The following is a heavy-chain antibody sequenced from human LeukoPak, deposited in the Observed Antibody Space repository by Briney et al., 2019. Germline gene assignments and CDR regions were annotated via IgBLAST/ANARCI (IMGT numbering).Heavy chain of an antibody. CDR1: GFTFTGYY. Sequence: ASVKVSCKASGFTFTGYYMHWERQAPGQGLEWMGWINLNNGGTNYAQMFQGWVTMTRDTSITTAYMELSRLRSDDTAVYYCARDSATVTTPYFDYWGQGTLVTVSS. J-gene: IGHJ4*02. D-gene: IGHD4-17*01. CDR3: ARDSATVTTPYFDY. CDR2: INLNNGGT. V-gene: IGHV1-2*04.